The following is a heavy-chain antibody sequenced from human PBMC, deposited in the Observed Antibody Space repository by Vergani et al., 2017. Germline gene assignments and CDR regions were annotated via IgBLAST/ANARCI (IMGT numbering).Heavy chain of an antibody. CDR3: ASGVPGYQLATQYFQH. D-gene: IGHD2-2*01. J-gene: IGHJ1*01. CDR2: ISSSSSYR. Sequence: EVQLVESGGGLVKPGGSLRLSCVASGFTFGSYSMNWVRQAPGKGLECVSFISSSSSYRYYADSVKGRFTISRDNGEYSLLLQMNSLRPEDTAVYYCASGVPGYQLATQYFQHRGQGTLVTVSS. CDR1: GFTFGSYS. V-gene: IGHV3-21*01.